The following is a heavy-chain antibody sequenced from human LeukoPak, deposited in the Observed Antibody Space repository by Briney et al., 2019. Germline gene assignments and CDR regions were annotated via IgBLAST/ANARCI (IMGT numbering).Heavy chain of an antibody. D-gene: IGHD3-22*01. V-gene: IGHV3-23*01. CDR3: AKQAYDSPRTDFDY. CDR2: VITSGGST. CDR1: GLTFSRYA. Sequence: GSLRLSCAASGLTFSRYAMSWVRQAPGKGLEWVSGVITSGGSTYYADSVKGRFTISRDNSKNTLHLQMNSLRAEDTAIYYCAKQAYDSPRTDFDYWGQGTLVTVSS. J-gene: IGHJ4*02.